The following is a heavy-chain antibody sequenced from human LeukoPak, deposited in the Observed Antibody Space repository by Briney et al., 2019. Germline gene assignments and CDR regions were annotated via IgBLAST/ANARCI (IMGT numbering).Heavy chain of an antibody. J-gene: IGHJ4*02. V-gene: IGHV3-30*18. CDR3: AKPLGSGWALYYFDY. CDR2: ISYDGSNK. CDR1: GFTFSSYG. D-gene: IGHD6-19*01. Sequence: GGSLRLSCAASGFTFSSYGMHWVRQAPGKGLEWVAVISYDGSNKYYADSVKGRSTISRDNSKNTLYLQMNSLRAEDTAVYYCAKPLGSGWALYYFDYWGQGTLVTVSS.